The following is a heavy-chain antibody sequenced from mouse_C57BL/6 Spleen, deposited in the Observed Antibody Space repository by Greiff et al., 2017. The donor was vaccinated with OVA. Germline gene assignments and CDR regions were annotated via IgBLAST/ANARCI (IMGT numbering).Heavy chain of an antibody. V-gene: IGHV3-6*01. CDR2: ISYDGSN. Sequence: EVKLMESGPGLVKPSQSLSLTCSVTGYSITSGYYWNWIRQFPGNKLEWMGYISYDGSNNYNPSLKNRISITRDTSKNQFFLKLNSVTTEDTATYYCAREEGVAMDYWGQGTSVTVSS. CDR1: GYSITSGYY. J-gene: IGHJ4*01. CDR3: AREEGVAMDY.